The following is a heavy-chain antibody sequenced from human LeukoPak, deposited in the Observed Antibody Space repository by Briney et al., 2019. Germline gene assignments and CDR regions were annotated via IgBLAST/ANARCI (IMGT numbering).Heavy chain of an antibody. CDR1: GLTFKKYA. CDR3: AKTAQDCSDGPCYSGYFYYMDV. Sequence: TGGSLGLSWQPPGLTFKKYAISGFRQAPGKGLEWASAIIGIVESTYYADSVKGRFTISRDNSKNTLYLQMSSLRAEDTAVYYCAKTAQDCSDGPCYSGYFYYMDVWGKGTTVTVSS. V-gene: IGHV3-23*01. J-gene: IGHJ6*03. CDR2: IIGIVEST. D-gene: IGHD2-15*01.